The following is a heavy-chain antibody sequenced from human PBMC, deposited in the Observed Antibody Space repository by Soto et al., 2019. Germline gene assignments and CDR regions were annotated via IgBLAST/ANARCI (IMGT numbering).Heavy chain of an antibody. D-gene: IGHD6-13*01. CDR1: GGSVSSGSYY. CDR3: ARGGGRIAAAGKIDY. V-gene: IGHV4-61*01. J-gene: IGHJ4*02. Sequence: SETLSLTCTVSGGSVSSGSYYWSWIRQPPGKGLEWIGYIYYSGSTNYNPSLKSRVTISVDTSKNQFSLKLSSVTAADTAVYYCARGGGRIAAAGKIDYWGQGTLVTVSS. CDR2: IYYSGST.